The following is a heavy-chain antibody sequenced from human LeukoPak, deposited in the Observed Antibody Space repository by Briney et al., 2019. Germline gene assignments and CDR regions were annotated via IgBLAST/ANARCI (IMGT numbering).Heavy chain of an antibody. CDR2: INTNTGNP. J-gene: IGHJ3*02. CDR1: GYTFTSYA. Sequence: VASVKVSFTASGYTFTSYAMNWVRQAPGQGLEWMGWINTNTGNPTYAQGFTGRFVFSLDTSVSTAYLQISSLKAEDTAVYYCAREIGSQGGDAFDIWGQGTMVTVSS. CDR3: AREIGSQGGDAFDI. D-gene: IGHD3-10*01. V-gene: IGHV7-4-1*02.